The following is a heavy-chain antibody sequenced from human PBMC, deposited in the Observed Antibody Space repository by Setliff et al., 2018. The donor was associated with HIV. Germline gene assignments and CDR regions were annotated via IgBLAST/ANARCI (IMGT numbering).Heavy chain of an antibody. CDR2: ISSSSSTI. D-gene: IGHD4-4*01. J-gene: IGHJ4*02. CDR1: GFTFSSYS. CDR3: AKTQTVITVYGPFDS. Sequence: LRLSCAASGFTFSSYSMNWVRQAPGKGLEWVSYISSSSSTIYYADSVKGRLTISRDNAKNSLYLQMNSLRAEDTAMYYCAKTQTVITVYGPFDSWGQGTPVTVSS. V-gene: IGHV3-48*01.